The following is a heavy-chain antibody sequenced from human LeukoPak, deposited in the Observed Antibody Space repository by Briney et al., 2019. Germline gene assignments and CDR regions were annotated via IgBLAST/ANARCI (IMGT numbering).Heavy chain of an antibody. CDR1: GFTFSSYW. J-gene: IGHJ4*02. V-gene: IGHV3-74*01. CDR2: IHSDGIGT. D-gene: IGHD6-13*01. Sequence: GGSLRLSCAASGFTFSSYWMHWIRQAPGKGLVWVSRIHSDGIGTSYADSVRGRFTISRDNAKNTVYLQMNSLRAEDTAVYYCAKGPSGSWSPYDYWGQGTLVTVSS. CDR3: AKGPSGSWSPYDY.